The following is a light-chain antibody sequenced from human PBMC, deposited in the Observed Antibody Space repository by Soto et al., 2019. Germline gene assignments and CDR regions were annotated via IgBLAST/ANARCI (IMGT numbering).Light chain of an antibody. J-gene: IGLJ3*02. Sequence: QLVLTQPPSVSGAPGQRVTISCTGSSSNIGAGYDVHWYQQLPGTAPKLLIYGNSNRPSGVPDRFSGSKSGTSASLAITGLQAEDEADYYCQSYDSSLSGWVFGGGTKLTLL. CDR1: SSNIGAGYD. V-gene: IGLV1-40*01. CDR3: QSYDSSLSGWV. CDR2: GNS.